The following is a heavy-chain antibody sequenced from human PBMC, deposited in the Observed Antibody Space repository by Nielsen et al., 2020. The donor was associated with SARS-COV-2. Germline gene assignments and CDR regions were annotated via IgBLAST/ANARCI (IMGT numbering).Heavy chain of an antibody. V-gene: IGHV3-30-3*01. CDR3: AKGGDDSSY. CDR2: ISYDGSNK. D-gene: IGHD3-22*01. CDR1: GFTFSSYA. J-gene: IGHJ4*02. Sequence: GESLKISCAASGFTFSSYAMHWVRQAPGKGLEWVAVISYDGSNKYYADSVKGRFTISRDNAKNSLYLQMNSLRAEDTALYYCAKGGDDSSYWGQGTLVTVSS.